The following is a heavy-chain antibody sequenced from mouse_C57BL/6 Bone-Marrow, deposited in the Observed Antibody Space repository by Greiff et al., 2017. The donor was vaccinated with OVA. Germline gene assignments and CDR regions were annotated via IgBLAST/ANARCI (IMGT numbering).Heavy chain of an antibody. J-gene: IGHJ2*01. CDR3: ARLTGTAFDY. Sequence: VQLVESGPELVKPGASVKISCKASGYAFSSSWMNWVKQRPGKGLEWIGRIYPGDGDTNYNGKFKGKATMTADKSSSTAYMQLSSLTSEDSAVYFCARLTGTAFDYWGQGTTLTVSS. D-gene: IGHD4-1*01. CDR1: GYAFSSSW. CDR2: IYPGDGDT. V-gene: IGHV1-82*01.